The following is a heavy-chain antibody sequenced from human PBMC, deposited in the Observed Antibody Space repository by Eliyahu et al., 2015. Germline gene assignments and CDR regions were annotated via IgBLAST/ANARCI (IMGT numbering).Heavy chain of an antibody. V-gene: IGHV4-31*01. Sequence: QVQLQESGPGLVKPSQTLXLXCTVSGXXLSGXDYYWSWIRHLPGKGLEWIGXIHSSGAAYYNPSLESLDVISVDTSKNQFSLELDSVTAADTAMYYCVRLTPGGTDSFGIWGQGTKVTVSS. CDR2: IHSSGAA. CDR1: GXXLSGXDYY. D-gene: IGHD3-16*01. J-gene: IGHJ3*02. CDR3: VRLTPGGTDSFGI.